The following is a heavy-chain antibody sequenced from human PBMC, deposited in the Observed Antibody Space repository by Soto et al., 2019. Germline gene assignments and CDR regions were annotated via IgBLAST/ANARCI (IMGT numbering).Heavy chain of an antibody. Sequence: SVEVSCRASGGTFSSFGISWVRQAPGRGLEWMGGIIPVFGRPNYAQRFRGRLTITADESTNTSYMELIDLTSEDTAVYYCAREASGYDFWGQGTQVTVSS. V-gene: IGHV1-69*13. CDR3: AREASGYDF. CDR1: GGTFSSFG. D-gene: IGHD5-12*01. CDR2: IIPVFGRP. J-gene: IGHJ1*01.